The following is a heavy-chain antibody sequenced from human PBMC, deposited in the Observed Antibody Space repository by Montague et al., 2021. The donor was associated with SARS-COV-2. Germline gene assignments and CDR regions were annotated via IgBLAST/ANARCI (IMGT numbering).Heavy chain of an antibody. Sequence: PALVKPTQTLTLTRTFSGFSLSTSGMCVSWIRQPPGKALEWLARIDWXXXKYYSTSLKTRLTISKDTSKNQVVLTMTNMDPVDTATYYCARGYYDILTGYLDAFDIWGQGTMVTVSS. CDR3: ARGYYDILTGYLDAFDI. CDR2: IDWXXXK. J-gene: IGHJ3*02. CDR1: GFSLSTSGMC. V-gene: IGHV2-70*11. D-gene: IGHD3-9*01.